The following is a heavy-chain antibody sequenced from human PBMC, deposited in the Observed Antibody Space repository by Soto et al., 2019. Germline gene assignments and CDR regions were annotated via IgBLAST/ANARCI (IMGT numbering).Heavy chain of an antibody. J-gene: IGHJ5*01. CDR3: AKGGDYGVKAGDNWFDS. D-gene: IGHD4-17*01. V-gene: IGHV3-74*01. CDR2: INNDGSHT. CDR1: GFTFFAYW. Sequence: EVQLVESGGGLVQPGGSLRLSCATSGFTFFAYWIHWVRQVPGKGLVWVSRINNDGSHTSYADSVRGRFTISRDNSKNKVYLRMTSSTAEDSAVYYCAKGGDYGVKAGDNWFDSWGQGSLFTVSS.